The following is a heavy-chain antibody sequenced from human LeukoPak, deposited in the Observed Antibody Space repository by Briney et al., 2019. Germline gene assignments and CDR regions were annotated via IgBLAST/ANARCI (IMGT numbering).Heavy chain of an antibody. CDR3: AKDDRGEDGFDI. Sequence: PGGSLRLSCAASGFTFSSYGMHWVRQAPGKGLEWVAVISYDGSNKYYADSVKGRFTISRDNSKNTLYLQMNSLRAEDTALYYCAKDDRGEDGFDIWGQGTMVTVSS. J-gene: IGHJ3*02. V-gene: IGHV3-30*18. CDR2: ISYDGSNK. CDR1: GFTFSSYG. D-gene: IGHD3-10*01.